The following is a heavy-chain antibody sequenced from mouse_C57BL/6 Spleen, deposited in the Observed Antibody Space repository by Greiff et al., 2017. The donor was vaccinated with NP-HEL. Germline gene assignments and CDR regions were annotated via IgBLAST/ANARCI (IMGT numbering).Heavy chain of an antibody. D-gene: IGHD2-4*01. CDR3: ARDDYEKFDY. CDR2: ISYDGSN. Sequence: EVKLVESGPGLVKPSQSLSLTCSVTGYSITSGYYWNWIRQFPGNKLEWMGYISYDGSNNYNPSLKNRISITRDTSKNQFFLKLNSVTTEDTATYYCARDDYEKFDYWGQGTTLTVSS. V-gene: IGHV3-6*01. J-gene: IGHJ2*01. CDR1: GYSITSGYY.